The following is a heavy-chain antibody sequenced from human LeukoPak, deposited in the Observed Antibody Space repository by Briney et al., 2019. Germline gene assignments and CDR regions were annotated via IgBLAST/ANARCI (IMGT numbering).Heavy chain of an antibody. J-gene: IGHJ4*02. Sequence: PGGSLRLSCEASGFTFSNYAMTWVRQAPGKGLEWVSGISGSGDSTYYADSVKGRFTISRDNSKNTLYLQMNSLRAEDTAVYSCTRTRGCSSTSCYADYWGQGTLVTVPS. V-gene: IGHV3-23*01. CDR3: TRTRGCSSTSCYADY. CDR2: ISGSGDST. CDR1: GFTFSNYA. D-gene: IGHD2-2*01.